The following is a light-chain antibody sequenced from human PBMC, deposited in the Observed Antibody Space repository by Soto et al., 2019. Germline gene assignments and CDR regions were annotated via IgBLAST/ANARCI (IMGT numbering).Light chain of an antibody. CDR1: QSLLHSNGYNY. CDR2: LGS. CDR3: QHYDNLPPYI. J-gene: IGKJ2*01. V-gene: IGKV2-28*01. Sequence: DIVMTQSPLSLPVTPGEPASISCRSSQSLLHSNGYNYLDWYLQKPGQSPQLLIYLGSNRASGVPDRFSGSGSGTDFTFSISSVQPEDVATYYCQHYDNLPPYIFGQGTKVDIK.